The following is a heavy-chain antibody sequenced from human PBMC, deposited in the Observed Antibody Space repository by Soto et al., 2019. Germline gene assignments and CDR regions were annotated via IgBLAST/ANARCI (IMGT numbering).Heavy chain of an antibody. CDR2: VWHDGSKE. Sequence: QVQLVESGGGGVQPGRSLRLSCAASGFTFSGHGMHWVRQAPGRGLEGVAVVWHDGSKEYYADSVKGRFTISRDNSKNTLYLQMNSLRAEDTAVYYCAGGRGGYYGGNSGYYDYWGQGTLVTVSS. CDR1: GFTFSGHG. D-gene: IGHD4-17*01. J-gene: IGHJ4*02. V-gene: IGHV3-33*01. CDR3: AGGRGGYYGGNSGYYDY.